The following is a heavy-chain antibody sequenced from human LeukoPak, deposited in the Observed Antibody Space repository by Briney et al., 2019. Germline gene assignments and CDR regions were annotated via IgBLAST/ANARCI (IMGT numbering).Heavy chain of an antibody. Sequence: RGSLRLSCAASGFTFSSYGMHWVRQAPGKRLEWVAVIWYGGSSKYYADSVKGRFTISRDNSKNTLYLQMNSLRAEDTAVYYCAKLSGEYYDFWSGPDAFDIWGQGTMVTVSS. CDR1: GFTFSSYG. D-gene: IGHD3-3*01. CDR3: AKLSGEYYDFWSGPDAFDI. J-gene: IGHJ3*02. V-gene: IGHV3-30*02. CDR2: IWYGGSSK.